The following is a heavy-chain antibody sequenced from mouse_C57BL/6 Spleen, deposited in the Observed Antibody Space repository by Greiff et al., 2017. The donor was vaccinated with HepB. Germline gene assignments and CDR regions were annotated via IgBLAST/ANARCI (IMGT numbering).Heavy chain of an antibody. CDR1: GYTFTRYW. CDR2: IDPNSGGT. V-gene: IGHV1-72*01. CDR3: ARGGYDYDGGGYWYFDV. D-gene: IGHD2-4*01. Sequence: KESCKASGYTFTRYWMHWVKQRPGRGLEWIGRIDPNSGGTKYNEKFKSKATLTVDKPSSTAYMQLSSLTSEDSAVYYCARGGYDYDGGGYWYFDVWCTGTTVTVSS. J-gene: IGHJ1*03.